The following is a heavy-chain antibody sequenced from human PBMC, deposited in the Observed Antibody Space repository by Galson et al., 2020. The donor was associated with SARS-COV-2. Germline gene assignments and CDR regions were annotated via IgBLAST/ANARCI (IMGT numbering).Heavy chain of an antibody. J-gene: IGHJ6*01. V-gene: IGHV3-33*08. CDR3: ARDPPYSSSWYANYYYYY. Sequence: GESLKISCAASGFTFSSYAMHWVRQAPGKGLEWVAVIWYDGSNKYYADSVKGRFTISRDNSKNTLYLQMNSLRAEDTAVYYCARDPPYSSSWYANYYYYY. CDR1: GFTFSSYA. D-gene: IGHD6-13*01. CDR2: IWYDGSNK.